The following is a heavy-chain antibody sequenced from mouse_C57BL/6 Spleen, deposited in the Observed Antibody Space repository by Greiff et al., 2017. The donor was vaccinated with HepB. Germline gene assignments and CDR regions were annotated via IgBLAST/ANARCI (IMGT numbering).Heavy chain of an antibody. CDR1: GYTFTDYE. J-gene: IGHJ3*01. Sequence: QVQLQQSGAELVRPGASVTLSCKASGYTFTDYEMHWVKQPPVHGLEWIGAIDPETGGTAYNQKFKGKAILTADKSSSTAYMELRSLTSEDSACYYCTRALGGTGFAYWGQGTLVTVSA. V-gene: IGHV1-15*01. CDR3: TRALGGTGFAY. D-gene: IGHD3-3*01. CDR2: IDPETGGT.